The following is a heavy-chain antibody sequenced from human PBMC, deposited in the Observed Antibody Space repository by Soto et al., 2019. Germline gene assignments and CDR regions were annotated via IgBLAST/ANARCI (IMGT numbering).Heavy chain of an antibody. CDR3: ATLTGTTHPPWFDP. Sequence: ASAKVSCKVSGYTLTELSMHWVRQAPGKGLEWMGGFDPEDGETIYAQKFQGRVTMTEDTSTDTAYMELSSLRSEDTAVYYCATLTGTTHPPWFDPWGQGTLVTVSS. CDR1: GYTLTELS. CDR2: FDPEDGET. D-gene: IGHD1-7*01. V-gene: IGHV1-24*01. J-gene: IGHJ5*02.